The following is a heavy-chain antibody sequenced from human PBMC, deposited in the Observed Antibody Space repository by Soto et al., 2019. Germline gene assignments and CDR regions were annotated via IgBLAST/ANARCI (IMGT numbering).Heavy chain of an antibody. Sequence: QVQLVQSGAEVKKPGSSVTVSCKASGGTFSSYTISWVRQAPGQGLEWMGGIIPIFGTANYAQKFQGRVTMTADESRSTAYMELRSLRSEDTAVYYCARGNHRWLQLWYFDLWGRGTLVTVSS. CDR2: IIPIFGTA. CDR1: GGTFSSYT. CDR3: ARGNHRWLQLWYFDL. J-gene: IGHJ2*01. D-gene: IGHD5-12*01. V-gene: IGHV1-69*12.